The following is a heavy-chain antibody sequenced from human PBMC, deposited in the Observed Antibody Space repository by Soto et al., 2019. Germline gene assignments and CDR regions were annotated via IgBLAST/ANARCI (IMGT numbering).Heavy chain of an antibody. CDR2: INHSGST. V-gene: IGHV4-34*01. J-gene: IGHJ4*02. D-gene: IGHD3-22*01. CDR3: ARATRITMIVVISFDY. CDR1: GGSFSGYY. Sequence: QVQLQQWGAGLLKPSETLSLTCAVYGGSFSGYYWSWIRQPPGKGLEWIGEINHSGSTNYNPSLKSRVTISVDTSKKQFSLKLSSVTAADTAVYYCARATRITMIVVISFDYWGQGTLVTVSS.